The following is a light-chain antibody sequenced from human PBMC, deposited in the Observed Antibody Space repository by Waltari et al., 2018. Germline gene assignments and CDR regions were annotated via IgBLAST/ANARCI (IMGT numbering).Light chain of an antibody. J-gene: IGKJ4*01. CDR2: WAS. CDR1: QSILYSSINKNY. V-gene: IGKV4-1*01. Sequence: DIVMTQSPDSLAVSLGERATLNCKSSQSILYSSINKNYLAWYQQKPGQPPNLLIYWASTRESGVPDRFSGSGSGTDFTLTISSLQAEDVAVYYCQQYYSTPLTFGGGTKVEIK. CDR3: QQYYSTPLT.